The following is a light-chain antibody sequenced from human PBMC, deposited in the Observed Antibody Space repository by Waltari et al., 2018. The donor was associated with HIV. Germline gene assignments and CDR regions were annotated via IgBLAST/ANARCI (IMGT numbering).Light chain of an antibody. CDR2: RNN. V-gene: IGLV1-47*01. CDR1: SSNIGRTY. J-gene: IGLJ2*01. Sequence: SVLTQPPSASGTPGQRVTISCSGSSSNIGRTYVYWYQQLPGTAPKLLIYRNNQRPSGVPDRFSGSKSGTSASLAISGLRSEDEADYYCAAWDDSLSGPVFGGGTKLTVL. CDR3: AAWDDSLSGPV.